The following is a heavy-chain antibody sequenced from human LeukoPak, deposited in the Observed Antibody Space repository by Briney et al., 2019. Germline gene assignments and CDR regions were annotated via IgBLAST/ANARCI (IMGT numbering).Heavy chain of an antibody. CDR1: GYTFTSYY. CDR3: ARGALLRFLEWLFDY. V-gene: IGHV1-2*06. J-gene: IGHJ4*02. Sequence: ASVKVSCKASGYTFTSYYMHWVRQAPGQGLEWMGRINPNSGGTNYAQKFQGRVTMTRDTSISTAYMELSRLRSDDTAVYYCARGALLRFLEWLFDYWGQGTLVTVSS. D-gene: IGHD3-3*01. CDR2: INPNSGGT.